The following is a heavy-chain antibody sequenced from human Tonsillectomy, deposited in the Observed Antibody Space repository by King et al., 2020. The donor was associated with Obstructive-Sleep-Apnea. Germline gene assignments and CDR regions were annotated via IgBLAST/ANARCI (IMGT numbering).Heavy chain of an antibody. D-gene: IGHD5-18*01. Sequence: VQLVQSGAEVKKPASSVKVSCKASGGTFRSFAINWVRQAPGQGLEWMGGIIPMVGRTDYAQKFQGRVTITADKSTTTIYMELGRLRSDDTAVYYCARVSEYSYGGGFWDWGQGTLFTVSS. CDR2: IIPMVGRT. J-gene: IGHJ4*02. CDR3: ARVSEYSYGGGFWD. V-gene: IGHV1-69*14. CDR1: GGTFRSFA.